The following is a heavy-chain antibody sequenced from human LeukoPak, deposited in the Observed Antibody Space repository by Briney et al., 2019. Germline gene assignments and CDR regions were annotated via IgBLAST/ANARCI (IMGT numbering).Heavy chain of an antibody. V-gene: IGHV1-2*02. CDR1: GYTFTGYY. Sequence: GSVKVSCKASGYTFTGYYMHWVRQAPGQGLEWMGWINPNSGGTNYAQKFQGRVTMTRDTSISTAYMELSRLRSDDMAVYYCARDLDEIFGVVIIKFDYWGQGTLVTVSS. CDR2: INPNSGGT. D-gene: IGHD3-3*01. CDR3: ARDLDEIFGVVIIKFDY. J-gene: IGHJ4*02.